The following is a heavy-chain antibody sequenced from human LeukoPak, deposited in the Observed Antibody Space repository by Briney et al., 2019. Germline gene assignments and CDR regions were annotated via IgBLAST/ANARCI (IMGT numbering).Heavy chain of an antibody. CDR2: ISVYSGNT. V-gene: IGHV1-18*01. J-gene: IGHJ4*02. Sequence: GAAVKVSCMASGYTFSNYGFTWVRQAPGQGLEWMGWISVYSGNTKYAQNLQGRVTLTTDTSTTTGFMELRSLTSDDTAVYYCARGGYSYSHSYLDYWGQGTLVTVSS. D-gene: IGHD5-18*01. CDR3: ARGGYSYSHSYLDY. CDR1: GYTFSNYG.